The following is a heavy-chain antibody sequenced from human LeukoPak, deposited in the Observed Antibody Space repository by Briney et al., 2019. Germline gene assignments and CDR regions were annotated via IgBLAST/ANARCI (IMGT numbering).Heavy chain of an antibody. CDR1: GGSFSGYY. J-gene: IGHJ6*02. Sequence: SETLSLTCAVYGGSFSGYYWSWIRQPPGKGLEWIGEINHSGSTNYNLSLKSRVTISVDTSKNQFSLKLSSVTAADTAVYYCARAVHIVVVTAIRPYYYGMDVWGQGTTVTVSS. V-gene: IGHV4-34*01. CDR2: INHSGST. D-gene: IGHD2-21*02. CDR3: ARAVHIVVVTAIRPYYYGMDV.